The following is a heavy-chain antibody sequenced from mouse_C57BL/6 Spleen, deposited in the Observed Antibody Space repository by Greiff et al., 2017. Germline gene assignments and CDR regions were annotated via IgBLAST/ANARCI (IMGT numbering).Heavy chain of an antibody. CDR1: GFTFSDYG. J-gene: IGHJ4*01. D-gene: IGHD1-1*01. CDR3: ARVLLRGNAMDY. V-gene: IGHV5-17*01. CDR2: ISSGSSTI. Sequence: DVMLVESGGGLVKPGGSLKLSCAASGFTFSDYGMHWVRQAPEKGLGWVAYISSGSSTIYYADTVKGRFTISRDNAKNTLFLQMTSLRSEDTAMYYCARVLLRGNAMDYWGQGTSVTVSS.